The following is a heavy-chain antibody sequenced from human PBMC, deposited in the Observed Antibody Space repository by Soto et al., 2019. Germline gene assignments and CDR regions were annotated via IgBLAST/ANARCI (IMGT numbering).Heavy chain of an antibody. CDR3: VKDDGGYPSTAPH. CDR2: ISGSGDRK. D-gene: IGHD3-22*01. V-gene: IGHV3-23*01. J-gene: IGHJ4*02. CDR1: GITISNYP. Sequence: EVQLLESGGGLVQPGGSLRLSCAASGITISNYPMSWVRQAPGTGLDWVSGISGSGDRKYYADSATGRFTISKDISKNSLSLQLDSMRVEYTAVYFCVKDDGGYPSTAPHWGQGTLVTVSS.